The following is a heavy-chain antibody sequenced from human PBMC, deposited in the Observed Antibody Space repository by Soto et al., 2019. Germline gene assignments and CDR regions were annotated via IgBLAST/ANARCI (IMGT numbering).Heavy chain of an antibody. CDR1: GVSISTKNYF. D-gene: IGHD3-22*01. V-gene: IGHV4-39*02. Sequence: QLQLQESGPGLVKPSETLALTCTVTGVSISTKNYFWRWIRQPPGKGLEWIGSVFYSGSTYYNPSLKGRVNISVDTSKNQFSLDLRSVTAADTAIYYCARVYYDSSGYSWIDFWGRGNLVTVSS. CDR2: VFYSGST. J-gene: IGHJ4*02. CDR3: ARVYYDSSGYSWIDF.